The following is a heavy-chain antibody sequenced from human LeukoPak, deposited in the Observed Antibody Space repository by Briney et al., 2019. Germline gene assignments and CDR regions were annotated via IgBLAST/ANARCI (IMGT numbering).Heavy chain of an antibody. V-gene: IGHV4-31*03. CDR2: IYYSGST. Sequence: SETLSLTCTVSGGSISSGGYYWSWIRQHPGKGLEWIGYIYYSGSTYYNPSRKSRVTISVDTSKNQFSLKLSSVTAADTAVYYCARWRFLDWYFDLWGRGTLVTVSS. CDR3: ARWRFLDWYFDL. J-gene: IGHJ2*01. CDR1: GGSISSGGYY. D-gene: IGHD3-3*01.